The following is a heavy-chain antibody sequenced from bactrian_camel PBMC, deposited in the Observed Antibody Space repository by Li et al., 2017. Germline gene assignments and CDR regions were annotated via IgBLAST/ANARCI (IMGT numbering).Heavy chain of an antibody. D-gene: IGHD3*01. CDR2: IYSSGET. CDR1: GNTASRYC. J-gene: IGHJ6*01. V-gene: IGHV3S6*01. Sequence: HVQLVESGGGSVQAGGSLRLSRAVSGNTASRYCMVWFRQTPENERTGVAGIYSSGETYYADSVKGRFHVSFDKAKKTLTLQMNNLTREDTAMYYCATARYCQLKRPENVDSWGQGTQVTVS. CDR3: ATARYCQLKRPENVDS.